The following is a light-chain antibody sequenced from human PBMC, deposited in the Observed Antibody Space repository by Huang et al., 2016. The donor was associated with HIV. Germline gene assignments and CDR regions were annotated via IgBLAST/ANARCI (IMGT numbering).Light chain of an antibody. J-gene: IGKJ4*01. V-gene: IGKV1-39*01. CDR3: QQSHSFPLT. Sequence: DIQMTQSPASLSASVGDRVTITCRPDQSVSNHLSWYQQIPGQAPTLLIYDASTLQSGVPSRFSGSVSGTDFTLTINNVQHEDFATYYCQQSHSFPLTFGGGTKVEIK. CDR2: DAS. CDR1: QSVSNH.